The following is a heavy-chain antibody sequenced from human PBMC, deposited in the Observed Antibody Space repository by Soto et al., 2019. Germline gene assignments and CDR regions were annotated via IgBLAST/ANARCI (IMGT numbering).Heavy chain of an antibody. CDR3: ARVFSSGSGWMYYFDF. J-gene: IGHJ4*02. D-gene: IGHD6-19*01. Sequence: QVQLQESGPGLVKPSETLSLTCTVSSDSIAGENWWSWVRQPPGLGLEWIGEVFHTGGTNYNPSLKSRVTMEVDKSKNQFSLKLISATAGDTAVYYCARVFSSGSGWMYYFDFWGQGTLVSVSS. CDR1: SDSIAGENW. CDR2: VFHTGGT. V-gene: IGHV4-4*02.